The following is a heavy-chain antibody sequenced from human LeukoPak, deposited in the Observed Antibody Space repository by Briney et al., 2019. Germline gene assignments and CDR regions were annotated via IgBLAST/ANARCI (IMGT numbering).Heavy chain of an antibody. CDR3: ARHGGAFDI. CDR1: GFTFSTYW. Sequence: PGGSLRLSCAASGFTFSTYWMSWVRQAPGKGPEWVAYIKQDGSEKDYVDSVKGRSTISRDNAKNSLYLQMNSLRVEDTAVYYCARHGGAFDIWGQGTLVTVSS. D-gene: IGHD3-10*01. V-gene: IGHV3-7*01. CDR2: IKQDGSEK. J-gene: IGHJ3*02.